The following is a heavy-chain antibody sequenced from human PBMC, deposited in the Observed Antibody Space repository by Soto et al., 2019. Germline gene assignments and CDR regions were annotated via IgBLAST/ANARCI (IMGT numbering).Heavy chain of an antibody. Sequence: QVQLVQSGAEVKKPGASVKVSCKASGYTFTSYDINWVRQATGQGLEWMGWMNPNSGNTGYAQKFQGRVTMTRNTSISTAYMELSSLRSEDTAVYYCARRVYSSSGYYYYYYGMDVWGQGTTVTVSS. CDR1: GYTFTSYD. CDR3: ARRVYSSSGYYYYYYGMDV. J-gene: IGHJ6*02. D-gene: IGHD6-13*01. V-gene: IGHV1-8*01. CDR2: MNPNSGNT.